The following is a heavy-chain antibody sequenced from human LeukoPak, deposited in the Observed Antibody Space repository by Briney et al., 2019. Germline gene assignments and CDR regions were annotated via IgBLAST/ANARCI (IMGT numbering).Heavy chain of an antibody. J-gene: IGHJ4*02. Sequence: PSETLSLTCTVSGDSLSGISFYWSWIRQPPGKGLQYIGYIQYSGSTNYNPSLKSRVTISVDTSKNQFSLKLSSVTAADTAVYYCARYYDSSGYWSTPHFDYWGQGTLVTVSS. D-gene: IGHD3-22*01. CDR2: IQYSGST. CDR1: GDSLSGISFY. V-gene: IGHV4-61*01. CDR3: ARYYDSSGYWSTPHFDY.